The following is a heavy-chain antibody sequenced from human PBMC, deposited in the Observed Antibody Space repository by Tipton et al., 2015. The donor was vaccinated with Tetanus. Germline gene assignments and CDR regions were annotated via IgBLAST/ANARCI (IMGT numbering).Heavy chain of an antibody. Sequence: SLRLSCDVSGGPVSSSNWWSWVRQAPGKGLEWIGEIYYSGTTNYNPALKSRVTISVDTSKNQFSLKLSSVTAADTAIYYCAREVPAAGHFDSWGQGTLVTVSS. V-gene: IGHV4-4*02. D-gene: IGHD2-2*01. CDR2: IYYSGTT. CDR3: AREVPAAGHFDS. CDR1: GGPVSSSNW. J-gene: IGHJ4*02.